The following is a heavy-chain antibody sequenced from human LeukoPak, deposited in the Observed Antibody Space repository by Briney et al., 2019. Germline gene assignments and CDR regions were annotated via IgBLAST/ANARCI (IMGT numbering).Heavy chain of an antibody. D-gene: IGHD2-15*01. CDR1: GFTFSSYA. J-gene: IGHJ4*02. CDR2: IGGRGDNT. Sequence: AGGSLRLSCAASGFTFSSYAMSWVRQAPGKGLEWVSAIGGRGDNTYYADSVKGRFTISRDNSKNTLYLQMNSLRAEDTAVYYCAKVRRELTLTHFDYWGQGTLVTVSS. V-gene: IGHV3-23*01. CDR3: AKVRRELTLTHFDY.